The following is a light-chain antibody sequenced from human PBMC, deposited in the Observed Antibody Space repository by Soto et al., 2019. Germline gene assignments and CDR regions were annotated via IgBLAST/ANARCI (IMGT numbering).Light chain of an antibody. CDR3: QSYDSSDVV. V-gene: IGLV1-40*01. CDR1: SSNIGAGYD. CDR2: GNS. J-gene: IGLJ2*01. Sequence: QSVLTQPPSVSGAPGQRVTISCTGSSSNIGAGYDVHWYQQLPGTAPKLLIYGNSNRPSGVPDRFSGSKSGTSASLAITGHQAEHEADYYCQSYDSSDVVFGRGTKLTVL.